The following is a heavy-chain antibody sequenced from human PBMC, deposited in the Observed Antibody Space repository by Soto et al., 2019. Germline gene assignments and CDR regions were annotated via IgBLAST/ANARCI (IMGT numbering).Heavy chain of an antibody. CDR2: ISSSSSYT. CDR3: ARDAQNCSSTSCYFDY. V-gene: IGHV3-11*05. D-gene: IGHD2-2*01. J-gene: IGHJ4*02. CDR1: GFTFSDYY. Sequence: QVQLVESGGGLVKPGGSLRLPCAASGFTFSDYYMSWIRQAPGKGRERVSYISSSSSYTNYADSVKGRFTISRDNAKNSLYLQMNSPRAEDTAVYYCARDAQNCSSTSCYFDYWGQGTLVTVSS.